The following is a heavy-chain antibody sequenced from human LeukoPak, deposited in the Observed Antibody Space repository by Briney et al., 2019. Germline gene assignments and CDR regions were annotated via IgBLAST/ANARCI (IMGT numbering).Heavy chain of an antibody. CDR1: GFTFSSYS. CDR3: ARGDGYLYYFDY. V-gene: IGHV3-21*01. D-gene: IGHD5-24*01. J-gene: IGHJ4*02. Sequence: SGGSLRLSCAASGFTFSSYSMNWVRQAPGKGLEWVSSISSSGSYIYYADSVKGRFTISRDNAKNSLYLQMNSLRAEDTAVYYCARGDGYLYYFDYWGQGTLVTVSS. CDR2: ISSSGSYI.